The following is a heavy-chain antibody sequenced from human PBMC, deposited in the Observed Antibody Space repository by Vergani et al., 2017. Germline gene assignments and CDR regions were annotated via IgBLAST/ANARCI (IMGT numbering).Heavy chain of an antibody. CDR1: GFTFSSYA. Sequence: EVQLVESGGGLVQPGGSLRLSCAASGFTFSSYAMHWVRQAPGKGLEYVSAISSNGGSTYCADSVKGRFTISRDNSKNTLYLQMGSLRAEDMAVYYCAREADSSSYYWYFDLWGRGTLVTVSS. J-gene: IGHJ2*01. CDR2: ISSNGGST. V-gene: IGHV3-64*07. D-gene: IGHD6-6*01. CDR3: AREADSSSYYWYFDL.